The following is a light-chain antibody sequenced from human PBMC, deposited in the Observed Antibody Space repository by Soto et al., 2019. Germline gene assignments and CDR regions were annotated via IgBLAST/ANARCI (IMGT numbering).Light chain of an antibody. J-gene: IGKJ1*01. CDR1: QSVSSSY. V-gene: IGKV3-20*01. CDR3: QQYGSPPWT. CDR2: GAS. Sequence: EIVLTQSPGTLSLSPGERATLSCRASQSVSSSYLAWYQQKPGQAPRLLIYGASRRATGLPDRFSGSGSGTDFPPTISRLEPEDFAVYYCQQYGSPPWTFGQGTKVDIK.